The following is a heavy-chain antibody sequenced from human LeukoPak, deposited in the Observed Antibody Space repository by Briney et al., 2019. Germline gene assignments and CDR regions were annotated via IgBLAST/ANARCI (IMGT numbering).Heavy chain of an antibody. CDR3: ASAVGEVVTPSDWYFDL. Sequence: PSETLSLTCTVSGGSISSYYWSWIRQPPGKGLEWLGYFYYSGSTNYNPSLKSRVTISVDTSKNQFSLKLSSVTAADTAVYYCASAVGEVVTPSDWYFDLWGRGTLVTVSS. CDR1: GGSISSYY. J-gene: IGHJ2*01. D-gene: IGHD4-23*01. CDR2: FYYSGST. V-gene: IGHV4-59*12.